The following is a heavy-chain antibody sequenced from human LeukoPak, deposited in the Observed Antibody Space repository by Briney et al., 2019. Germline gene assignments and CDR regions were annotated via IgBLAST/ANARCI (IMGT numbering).Heavy chain of an antibody. J-gene: IGHJ4*02. CDR2: INTNTGNP. V-gene: IGHV7-4-1*02. D-gene: IGHD6-19*01. CDR3: ARRAGGQWLGGYYFDY. Sequence: GASVKVSCKASGYTFTSYAMNWVRQAPGQGLEWMGWINTNTGNPTYARGFTGRFVFSLDTSVSTAYLQISSLKASDTALYYCARRAGGQWLGGYYFDYWGQGTLVTVSS. CDR1: GYTFTSYA.